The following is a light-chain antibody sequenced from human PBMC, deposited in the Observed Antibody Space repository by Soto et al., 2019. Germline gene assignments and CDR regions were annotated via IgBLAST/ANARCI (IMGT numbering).Light chain of an antibody. CDR1: QSVSSF. CDR2: GAS. V-gene: IGKV3D-15*01. Sequence: EIVLTHSPATLSLSPCERATLSSSASQSVSSFLAWYQQKPGQAPRLLIYGASRRATGIPDRFSGSGSGTEFTLTISSLQSEDFAVYYCQQYNNWPPYTFGQGTKVDIK. J-gene: IGKJ2*01. CDR3: QQYNNWPPYT.